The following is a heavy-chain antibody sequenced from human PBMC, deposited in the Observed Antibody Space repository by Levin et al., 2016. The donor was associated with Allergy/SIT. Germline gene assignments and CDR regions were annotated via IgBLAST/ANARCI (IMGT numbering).Heavy chain of an antibody. CDR3: AGLDGYNYAFDY. V-gene: IGHV4-59*01. CDR1: GGSISSYY. J-gene: IGHJ4*02. CDR2: IYYSGST. Sequence: SETLSLTCTVSGGSISSYYWSWIRQPPGKGLEWIGYIYYSGSTNYNPSLKSRVTISVDTSKNQFSLKLSSVTAADTAVYYCAGLDGYNYAFDYWGQGTLVTVSS. D-gene: IGHD5-24*01.